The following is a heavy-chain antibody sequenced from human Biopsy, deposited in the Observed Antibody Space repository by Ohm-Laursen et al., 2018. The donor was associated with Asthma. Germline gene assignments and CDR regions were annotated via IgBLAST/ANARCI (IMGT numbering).Heavy chain of an antibody. Sequence: SLRLSCAASGFADSREHMFWVRQAPGKGLEWVSVIYSGGTSHTADSVRGRFTISRDYSKNTLYLQMHSLRAEDTAVYYCARGDSSNWSHYYFDYWGQGTLVTVSS. CDR1: GFADSREH. CDR3: ARGDSSNWSHYYFDY. V-gene: IGHV3-53*01. CDR2: IYSGGTS. J-gene: IGHJ4*02. D-gene: IGHD3-22*01.